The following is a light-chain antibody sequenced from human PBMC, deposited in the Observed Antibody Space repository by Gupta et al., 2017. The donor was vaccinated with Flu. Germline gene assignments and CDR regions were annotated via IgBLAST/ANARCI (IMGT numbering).Light chain of an antibody. CDR3: MKGAHCSWA. CDR2: LVS. V-gene: IGKV2-30*01. J-gene: IGKJ1*01. CDR1: KGLVYSDGSTY. Sequence: VTLGQSASISCRCSKGLVYSDGSTYLQCFQQRTRQSPRRRIYLVSKRDSGVPDRFSGSGAGTDFTPKISRVEAEEVGVDFCMKGAHCSWAFGQGTKLEIK.